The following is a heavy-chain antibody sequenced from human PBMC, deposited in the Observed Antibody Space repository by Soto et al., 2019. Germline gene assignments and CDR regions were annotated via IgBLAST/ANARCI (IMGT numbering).Heavy chain of an antibody. CDR2: IIPILGIA. D-gene: IGHD6-13*01. Sequence: QVQLVQSGAEVKKPGSSVKVSCKASGGTFSSYTISWVRQAPGQGLEWMGRIIPILGIANYAQKFQGRVTINADKSTSTAYMELSSLRSEDTAVYYCARGYSSSWYPPFDYWGQGTLVTVSS. CDR1: GGTFSSYT. CDR3: ARGYSSSWYPPFDY. J-gene: IGHJ4*02. V-gene: IGHV1-69*02.